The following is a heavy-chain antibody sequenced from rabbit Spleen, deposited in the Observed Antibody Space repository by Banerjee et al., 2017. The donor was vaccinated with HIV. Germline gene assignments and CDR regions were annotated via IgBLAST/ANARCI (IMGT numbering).Heavy chain of an antibody. CDR3: ARSYTNTNYWLHL. V-gene: IGHV1S45*01. CDR1: GLDFSSSYW. D-gene: IGHD1-1*01. J-gene: IGHJ4*01. CDR2: IGTGSGST. Sequence: QEQLEESGGDLVQPEGSLTLTCKASGLDFSSSYWICWVRQAPGKGLEWIACIGTGSGSTYYASWPKGRFTISKTSSTTVTLQMTSLTAADTATYFCARSYTNTNYWLHLWGPGTLVTVS.